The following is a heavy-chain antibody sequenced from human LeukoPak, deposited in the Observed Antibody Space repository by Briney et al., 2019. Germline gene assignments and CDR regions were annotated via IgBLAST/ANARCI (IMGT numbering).Heavy chain of an antibody. CDR3: AKVRYDFWSGYDLYDY. V-gene: IGHV3-23*01. CDR1: GFTFSSYA. Sequence: GGSLRLSCAASGFTFSSYAMSWVRQAPGKGLEWVSAISGSGGSTYYADFVKGRFTISRDNSKNTLYLQMNSLRAEDTAVYYCAKVRYDFWSGYDLYDYWGQGTLVTVSS. CDR2: ISGSGGST. D-gene: IGHD3-3*01. J-gene: IGHJ4*02.